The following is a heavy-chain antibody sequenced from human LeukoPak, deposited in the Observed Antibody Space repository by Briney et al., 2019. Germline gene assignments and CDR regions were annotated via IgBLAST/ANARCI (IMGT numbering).Heavy chain of an antibody. V-gene: IGHV3-30*02. CDR3: ARAYYGSGSYSRGFDP. Sequence: GGSLRLSCAASGFTFSSYGMHWVRQAPGKGLEWVAFIRYDGSNKYYADSVKGRFTISRDNSKNTLYLQMNSLRAEDTAVYYCARAYYGSGSYSRGFDPWGQGTLVTVSS. CDR1: GFTFSSYG. D-gene: IGHD3-10*01. CDR2: IRYDGSNK. J-gene: IGHJ5*02.